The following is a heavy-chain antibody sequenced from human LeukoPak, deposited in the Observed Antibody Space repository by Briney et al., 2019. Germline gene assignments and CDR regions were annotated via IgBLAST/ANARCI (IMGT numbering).Heavy chain of an antibody. Sequence: SETLSLTCTVSEDSINSEYFWGWIRQPPGKGLEWIGSVSQGGTIHYDPSLKSRVTMSVDTSKNQFSLKLSSVTAADTAVYYCARMGAIAGASANPDYWGQGTLVTVSS. CDR1: EDSINSEYF. J-gene: IGHJ4*02. V-gene: IGHV4-38-2*02. D-gene: IGHD4/OR15-4a*01. CDR2: VSQGGTI. CDR3: ARMGAIAGASANPDY.